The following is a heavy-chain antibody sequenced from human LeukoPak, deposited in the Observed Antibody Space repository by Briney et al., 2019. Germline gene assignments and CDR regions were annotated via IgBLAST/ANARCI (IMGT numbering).Heavy chain of an antibody. Sequence: SETLSLTCTVSGGSLSSSSYFWGWLRQSPGKGLEWIGSISYGGGTYYNPSLKSRVTISLDTSKNQFSLKLSSVTAADTAVYYCARTTYYYDSSGYALDYWGQGTLVTVSS. J-gene: IGHJ4*02. CDR3: ARTTYYYDSSGYALDY. D-gene: IGHD3-22*01. V-gene: IGHV4-39*07. CDR2: ISYGGGT. CDR1: GGSLSSSSYF.